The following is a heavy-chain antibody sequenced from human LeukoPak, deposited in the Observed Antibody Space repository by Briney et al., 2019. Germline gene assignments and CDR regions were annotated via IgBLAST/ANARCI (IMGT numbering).Heavy chain of an antibody. Sequence: GRSLRLSCAASGFTFSSYGMHWVRQAPGKGLEWVAVISYDGSNKYYADSVKGRFTISRDNSKNTLYLQMNSLRAEDTAVYYCAKGDGWFGELLSFDYWGQGTLVTVSS. CDR3: AKGDGWFGELLSFDY. CDR1: GFTFSSYG. CDR2: ISYDGSNK. V-gene: IGHV3-30*18. J-gene: IGHJ4*02. D-gene: IGHD3-10*01.